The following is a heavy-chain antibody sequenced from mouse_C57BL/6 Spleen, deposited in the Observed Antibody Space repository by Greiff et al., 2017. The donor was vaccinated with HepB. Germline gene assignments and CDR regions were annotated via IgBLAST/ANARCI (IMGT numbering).Heavy chain of an antibody. CDR2: IYPGDGDT. D-gene: IGHD1-1*01. J-gene: IGHJ3*01. V-gene: IGHV1-82*01. CDR3: ARGAYGSSSRFAY. Sequence: VQLQQSGPELVKPGASVKISCKASGYAFSSSWMNWVKQRPGKGLEWIGRIYPGDGDTNYNGKFKGKATLTADKSSSTAYMQLSSLTSEDSAVYFCARGAYGSSSRFAYWGQGTLVTVSA. CDR1: GYAFSSSW.